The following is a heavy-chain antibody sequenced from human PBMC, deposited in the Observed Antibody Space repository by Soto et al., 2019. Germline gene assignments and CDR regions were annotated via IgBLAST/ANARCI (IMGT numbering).Heavy chain of an antibody. CDR1: GGSVSSSFF. CDR3: ARSFGWYAIDS. Sequence: QVLLQESGPGLVQPSGTLSLSCAVSGGSVSSSFFWGWVRQPPGKGLEWIGDIFHSGSVNYNPSLKSRVTISLDKSKNQFSPELNSVTPADTAVYYCARSFGWYAIDSWGQRTLVIVSS. J-gene: IGHJ4*02. V-gene: IGHV4-4*02. CDR2: IFHSGSV. D-gene: IGHD6-19*01.